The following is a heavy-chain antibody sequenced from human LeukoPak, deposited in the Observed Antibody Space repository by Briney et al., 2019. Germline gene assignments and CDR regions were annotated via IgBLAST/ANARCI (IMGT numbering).Heavy chain of an antibody. J-gene: IGHJ6*02. CDR3: AKDLSPLYYYYGMDV. D-gene: IGHD2/OR15-2a*01. CDR1: GFTFSSYA. V-gene: IGHV3-23*01. Sequence: GGSLRLSCAASGFTFSSYAMSWVRQAPGKGLEWVSAISGSGGSTYYAASVKGRFTISRDNSKNTLYLQMNSLRAEDTAIYYCAKDLSPLYYYYGMDVWGQGTTVTVSS. CDR2: ISGSGGST.